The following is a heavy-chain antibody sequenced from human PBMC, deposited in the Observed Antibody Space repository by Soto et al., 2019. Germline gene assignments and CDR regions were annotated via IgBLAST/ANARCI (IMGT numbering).Heavy chain of an antibody. J-gene: IGHJ4*02. Sequence: EVQLVESGGGLVKPGGSLRLCCAASGFTFSSYSMTWVHQAPGKGLEWVSSISSSSSYIYYADSVKGRFTISRDNAKNSLYLQMNSLRAEDTAVYYCARDRYYYDSSGYSNWGQGTLVTVSS. CDR1: GFTFSSYS. CDR2: ISSSSSYI. V-gene: IGHV3-21*01. D-gene: IGHD3-22*01. CDR3: ARDRYYYDSSGYSN.